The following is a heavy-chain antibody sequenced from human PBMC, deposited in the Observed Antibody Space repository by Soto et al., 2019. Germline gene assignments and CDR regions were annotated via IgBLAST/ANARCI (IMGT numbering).Heavy chain of an antibody. V-gene: IGHV4-31*03. CDR1: GGSISSGGYS. Sequence: QVQLQESGPGLVKPSQTLSLTCTVSGGSISSGGYSWSWIRQHPGKGLEWIGYLYFSGSTYYNPSLKSRVTISVDTSKNQFSLKLSSVTAADTAVYYCARRTMSTVTTGPGWFDPWGQGTLVTVSS. CDR3: ARRTMSTVTTGPGWFDP. D-gene: IGHD4-17*01. J-gene: IGHJ5*02. CDR2: LYFSGST.